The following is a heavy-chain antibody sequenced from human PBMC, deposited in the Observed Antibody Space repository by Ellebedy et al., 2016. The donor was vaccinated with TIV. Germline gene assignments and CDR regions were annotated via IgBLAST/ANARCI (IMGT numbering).Heavy chain of an antibody. CDR2: ISSSSSYI. Sequence: GESLKISXAASGFTFSSYSMNWVRQAPGKGLEWVSSISSSSSYIYYADSVKGRFTISRDNAKNSLYLQMNSLRAEDTAVYYCATPARQQLPRGFDYWGQGTLVTVSS. CDR1: GFTFSSYS. V-gene: IGHV3-21*01. J-gene: IGHJ4*02. CDR3: ATPARQQLPRGFDY. D-gene: IGHD6-13*01.